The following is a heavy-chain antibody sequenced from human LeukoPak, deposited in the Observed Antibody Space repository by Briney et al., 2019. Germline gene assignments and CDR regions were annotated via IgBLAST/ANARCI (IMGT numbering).Heavy chain of an antibody. J-gene: IGHJ4*02. Sequence: PGGSLRLSCAASGFTFSSYGMHWVRQAPGKGLEWVSYISSSSSTIYYADSVKGRFTISRDNAKNSLYLQMNSLRAEDTAVYYCARAPYSGSYSSYYWGQGTLVTVSS. V-gene: IGHV3-48*01. CDR3: ARAPYSGSYSSYY. D-gene: IGHD1-26*01. CDR2: ISSSSSTI. CDR1: GFTFSSYG.